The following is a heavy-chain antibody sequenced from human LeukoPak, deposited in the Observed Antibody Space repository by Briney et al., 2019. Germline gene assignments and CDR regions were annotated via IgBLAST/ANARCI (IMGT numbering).Heavy chain of an antibody. CDR1: GGSFSGYY. J-gene: IGHJ1*01. CDR3: ARLAYCGGDCYSHFQH. V-gene: IGHV4-34*01. Sequence: SETLSLTCAVYGGSFSGYYWSWIRQPPGKGLEWIGEINHRGSTNYNPSLKSRVTISVDTSKNQFSLKLSSVTAADTAVYYCARLAYCGGDCYSHFQHWGQGTLVTVSS. D-gene: IGHD2-21*02. CDR2: INHRGST.